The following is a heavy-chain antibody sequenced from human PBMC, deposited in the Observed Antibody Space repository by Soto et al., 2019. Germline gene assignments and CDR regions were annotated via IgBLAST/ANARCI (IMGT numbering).Heavy chain of an antibody. CDR1: GFFFSTYA. V-gene: IGHV3-23*01. Sequence: GSLRLSCAASGFFFSTYAMNWVRQAPGKGLEWVSAISNNGYDTYYAESVRGRFTISRDNSINTLYLQMSRLRTEDTAVYYCAHPRGYGVFDAVDIWGQGTMVTVPS. CDR3: AHPRGYGVFDAVDI. J-gene: IGHJ3*02. D-gene: IGHD4-17*01. CDR2: ISNNGYDT.